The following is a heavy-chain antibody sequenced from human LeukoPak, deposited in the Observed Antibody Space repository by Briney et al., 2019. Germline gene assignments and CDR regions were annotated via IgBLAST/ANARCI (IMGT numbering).Heavy chain of an antibody. CDR1: GYTFTSYY. CDR3: AIGSTRITIFGVAANYFDY. D-gene: IGHD3-3*01. J-gene: IGHJ4*02. V-gene: IGHV1-46*01. Sequence: ASVKVSCKASGYTFTSYYMHWVRQAPGQGLEWMGIINPSDGSTSYAQKFQGRVTMTRDTSTSTVYMELSSLRSEDTAVYYCAIGSTRITIFGVAANYFDYWGQGTLVTVSS. CDR2: INPSDGST.